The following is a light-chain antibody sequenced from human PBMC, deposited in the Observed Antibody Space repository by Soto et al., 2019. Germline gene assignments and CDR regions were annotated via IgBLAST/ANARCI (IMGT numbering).Light chain of an antibody. CDR3: QQLNSYAIT. Sequence: DLQMTQAPSTLSGPVGDRVNITCRASQSIRSWLAWYQQKPGKAPKLLIYAASTLQSGVPSRFSGSGSGTDFTLTISSLQPEDFATYYCQQLNSYAITFGQGTRREIK. CDR1: QSIRSW. V-gene: IGKV1-5*01. J-gene: IGKJ5*01. CDR2: AAS.